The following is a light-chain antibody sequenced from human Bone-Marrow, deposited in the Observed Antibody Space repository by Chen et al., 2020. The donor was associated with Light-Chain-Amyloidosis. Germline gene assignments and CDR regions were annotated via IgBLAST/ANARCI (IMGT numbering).Light chain of an antibody. Sequence: ETVLTQSPATLSLSPGERATLSCRASQSVSSYLAWYQQKPGQAPRLLIYGASNRATGIPARFSGSGSGTDFTLTISSLEPEDFAVYYCQQRRNWPPLTFGGGTKVEIK. CDR2: GAS. CDR3: QQRRNWPPLT. J-gene: IGKJ4*01. V-gene: IGKV3-11*01. CDR1: QSVSSY.